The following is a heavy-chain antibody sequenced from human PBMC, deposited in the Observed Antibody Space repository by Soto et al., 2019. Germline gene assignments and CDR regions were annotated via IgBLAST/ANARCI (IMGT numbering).Heavy chain of an antibody. CDR2: VHRRGSL. D-gene: IGHD2-21*02. Sequence: PSETLSLTCAVSGGAFSGFDWSWIRQSPGKGLEWIGEVHRRGSLNYNPSLKSRVTISHDMSKKQRSLRLTSVTAADTGIYFCARYGGDDCGKNNWFGRWRPGTLGTVSS. CDR1: GGAFSGFD. J-gene: IGHJ5*02. CDR3: ARYGGDDCGKNNWFGR. V-gene: IGHV4-34*01.